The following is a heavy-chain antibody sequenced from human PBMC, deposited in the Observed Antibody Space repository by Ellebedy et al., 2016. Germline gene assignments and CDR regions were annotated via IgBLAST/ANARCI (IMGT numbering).Heavy chain of an antibody. CDR3: ASTLLGSFYDLLTSYVY. D-gene: IGHD3-9*01. Sequence: ASVKVSXXASGYTFTSYYMHWVRQAPGQGLEWMGIINPSGGSTSYAQKFQGRVTMTTDTSTSTAYMELRSLRSDDTAVYYCASTLLGSFYDLLTSYVYWGQGTLVAVSS. J-gene: IGHJ4*02. CDR1: GYTFTSYY. CDR2: INPSGGST. V-gene: IGHV1-46*01.